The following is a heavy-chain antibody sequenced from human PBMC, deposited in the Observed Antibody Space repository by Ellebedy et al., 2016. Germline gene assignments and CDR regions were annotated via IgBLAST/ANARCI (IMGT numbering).Heavy chain of an antibody. CDR2: TSPGGDT. Sequence: GGSLRLSCTVSGLTVTGVYISWLRQPPGRGPEWVSMTSPGGDTLYADSVRGRFTMSRDNSKNTLYLQMNRLTAEDTAVYFCAESGFSYAWGHWGQGTLVTVSS. V-gene: IGHV3-53*01. J-gene: IGHJ4*02. CDR3: AESGFSYAWGH. D-gene: IGHD5-12*01. CDR1: GLTVTGVY.